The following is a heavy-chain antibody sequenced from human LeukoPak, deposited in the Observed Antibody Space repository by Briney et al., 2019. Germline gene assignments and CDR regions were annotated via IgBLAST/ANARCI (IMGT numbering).Heavy chain of an antibody. CDR2: ISAYNGNT. J-gene: IGHJ6*02. CDR3: ARDSKMIAVALGVNV. D-gene: IGHD6-19*01. Sequence: ASVKVSSKASGYTFTSYGISWVRQAPGQGLEWMGWISAYNGNTNYAQKLQGRVTMTTDTSTSTAYMELRSLRSGDTAVYYCARDSKMIAVALGVNVWGQGTTVTVSS. CDR1: GYTFTSYG. V-gene: IGHV1-18*01.